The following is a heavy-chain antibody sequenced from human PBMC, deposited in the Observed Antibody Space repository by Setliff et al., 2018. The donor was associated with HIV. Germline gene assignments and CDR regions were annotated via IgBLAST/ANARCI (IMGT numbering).Heavy chain of an antibody. J-gene: IGHJ4*02. CDR3: ARMISYSPYFDY. D-gene: IGHD1-26*01. CDR1: GFPLSTSGVC. V-gene: IGHV2-70*11. Sequence: SGPTLVNPTQTLTLTCTFSGFPLSTSGVCVSWIRQPPGKALEWLARIDWDDDKYYSTSLKTRLTISKDTSKNQVVLKMTNMDPVDTATYYCARMISYSPYFDYWGQGTLVTVSS. CDR2: IDWDDDK.